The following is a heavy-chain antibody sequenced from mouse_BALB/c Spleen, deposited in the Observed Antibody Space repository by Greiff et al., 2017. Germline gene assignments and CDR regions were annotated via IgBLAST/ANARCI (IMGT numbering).Heavy chain of an antibody. CDR1: GYAFSSYW. CDR2: IYPGDGDT. CDR3: ARRAYYSWAMDY. Sequence: VQLQQSGAELVRPGSSVKISCKASGYAFSSYWMNWVKQRPGQGLEWIGQIYPGDGDTNYNGEFKGKATLTADKSSSTAYMQLSSLTSEDSAVYFCARRAYYSWAMDYWGQGTSVTVSS. D-gene: IGHD2-12*01. J-gene: IGHJ4*01. V-gene: IGHV1-80*01.